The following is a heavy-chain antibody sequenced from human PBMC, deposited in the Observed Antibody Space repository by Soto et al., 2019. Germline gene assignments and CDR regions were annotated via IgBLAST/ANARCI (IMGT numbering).Heavy chain of an antibody. CDR2: INANNGNT. D-gene: IGHD3-10*01. J-gene: IGHJ4*02. Sequence: VSVKVSCKASGYAFTIYDINWVRQATGQGLEWMGWINANNGNTNYAQKLQGRVTMTTDTSTSTAYMELRSLRSEDTAVYYCARDYGSGDTFDYWGQGTLVTVSS. CDR3: ARDYGSGDTFDY. V-gene: IGHV1-18*01. CDR1: GYAFTIYD.